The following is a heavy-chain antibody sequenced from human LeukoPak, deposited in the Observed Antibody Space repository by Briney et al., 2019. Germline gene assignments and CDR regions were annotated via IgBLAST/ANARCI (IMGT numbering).Heavy chain of an antibody. V-gene: IGHV3-7*03. CDR2: IKQDGSEK. CDR1: GFTFSSYW. Sequence: GSLRLSCAASGFTFSSYWMSWVRPAPGKGLEWVANIKQDGSEKYYVDSVKGRFTISRDNAKNSLYLQMNSLRAEDTAVYYCARDSEQWLVRVFDYWGQGTLVTVSS. CDR3: ARDSEQWLVRVFDY. J-gene: IGHJ4*02. D-gene: IGHD6-19*01.